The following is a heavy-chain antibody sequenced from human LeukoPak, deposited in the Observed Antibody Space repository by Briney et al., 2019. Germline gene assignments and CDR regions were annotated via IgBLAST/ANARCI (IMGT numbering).Heavy chain of an antibody. CDR3: ARAIVGATGFDY. D-gene: IGHD1-26*01. V-gene: IGHV3-53*01. Sequence: GGSLRLSCAASGFTVSSNYMSWVRQAPGKGLEWVSVIYSGGSTYYADSVKGRFTISRNNSKNTLFLHMNSLRAEDTAVYYCARAIVGATGFDYWGQGTLVTVSS. J-gene: IGHJ4*02. CDR2: IYSGGST. CDR1: GFTVSSNY.